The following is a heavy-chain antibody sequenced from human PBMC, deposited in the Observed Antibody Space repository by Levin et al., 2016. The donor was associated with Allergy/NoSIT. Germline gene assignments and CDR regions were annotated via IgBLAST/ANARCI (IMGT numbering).Heavy chain of an antibody. J-gene: IGHJ6*02. CDR1: GFTFSSYA. Sequence: GGSLRLSCAASGFTFSSYAMHWVRQAPGKGLEWVAVISYDGSNKYYADSVKGRFTISRDNSKNTLYLQMNSLRAEDTAVYYCARDPQRVSGDVWGQGTTVTVSS. CDR2: ISYDGSNK. V-gene: IGHV3-30*04. CDR3: ARDPQRVSGDV. D-gene: IGHD6-6*01.